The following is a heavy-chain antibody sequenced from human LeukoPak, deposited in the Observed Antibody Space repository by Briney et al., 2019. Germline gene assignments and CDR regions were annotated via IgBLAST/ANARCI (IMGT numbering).Heavy chain of an antibody. V-gene: IGHV4-34*01. D-gene: IGHD1-20*01. CDR3: ARGPPAYNWNDGGYFDN. J-gene: IGHJ4*02. Sequence: SETLSLTCAVYGGSFSNYYHNWIRQPPGKGLEWIGEINHSGSTNYNPSLKSRVTISVDKSKNRFSLKVTSVAAADTAMYYCARGPPAYNWNDGGYFDNWGQGTLVTVSS. CDR1: GGSFSNYY. CDR2: INHSGST.